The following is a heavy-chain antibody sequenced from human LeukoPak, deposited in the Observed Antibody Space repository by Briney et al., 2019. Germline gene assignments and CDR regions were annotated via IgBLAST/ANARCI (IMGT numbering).Heavy chain of an antibody. Sequence: GGSLRLSCAASGFTFRSYWMHWVRQAPGKGLVWVSRIKSDGSTNYADSVKGRFTISRDNAKNTVSLQMNSLRAEDTGVCYCARAPSEIGGYYPEYFRHWGQGTLVTVSS. CDR3: ARAPSEIGGYYPEYFRH. D-gene: IGHD3-22*01. V-gene: IGHV3-74*01. CDR1: GFTFRSYW. CDR2: IKSDGST. J-gene: IGHJ1*01.